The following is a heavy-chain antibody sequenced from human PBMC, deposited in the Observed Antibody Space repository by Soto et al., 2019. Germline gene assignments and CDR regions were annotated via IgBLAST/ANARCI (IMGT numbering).Heavy chain of an antibody. V-gene: IGHV5-51*01. J-gene: IGHJ6*02. D-gene: IGHD3-3*01. CDR1: GYSFTSYW. CDR2: IYPGDSDT. Sequence: PVESLKISCKGSGYSFTSYWIGWVRQMPGKGLEWMGIIYPGDSDTRYSPSFQGQVTISADKSISTAYLQWSSLKASDTAMYYCARARFLDWSYGGPNYYGMDVWGQGTTVTVSS. CDR3: ARARFLDWSYGGPNYYGMDV.